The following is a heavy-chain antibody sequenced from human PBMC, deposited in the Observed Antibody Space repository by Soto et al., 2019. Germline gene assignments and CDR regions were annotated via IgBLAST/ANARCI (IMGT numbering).Heavy chain of an antibody. CDR2: IIPIFGTA. CDR3: ASALGITGTTTQFDY. J-gene: IGHJ4*02. Sequence: SVKVSCKASGGTFSSYAISWARQAPGQGLEWMGGIIPIFGTANYAQKFQGRVTITADKSTSTAYMELSSLRSEDTAVYYCASALGITGTTTQFDYWGQGTLVTVSS. V-gene: IGHV1-69*06. CDR1: GGTFSSYA. D-gene: IGHD1-7*01.